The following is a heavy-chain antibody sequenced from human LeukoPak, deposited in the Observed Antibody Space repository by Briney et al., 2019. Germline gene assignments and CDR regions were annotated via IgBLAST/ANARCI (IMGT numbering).Heavy chain of an antibody. V-gene: IGHV3-66*01. CDR2: IYSGGST. CDR3: ARDYYDSSGPGAFDI. D-gene: IGHD3-22*01. J-gene: IGHJ3*02. Sequence: GGSLRLSCAASGFTVTSNYMSWVRQAPGKGLEWASLIYSGGSTYYADSVRGRFSISRDTSKNTLYLQMNSLRAEDTAVYYCARDYYDSSGPGAFDIWGQGTMVTVSS. CDR1: GFTVTSNY.